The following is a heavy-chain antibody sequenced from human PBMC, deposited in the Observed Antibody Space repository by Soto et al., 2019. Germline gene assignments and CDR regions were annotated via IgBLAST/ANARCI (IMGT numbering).Heavy chain of an antibody. CDR2: ITPFFGTT. D-gene: IGHD3-10*01. Sequence: SVKVSCKASGSTFSTYAISWVRQAPGQGLEWMGGITPFFGTTNYAQKFQGRVTFTADESTTTAYMELSSLRSEDTAVYYCAREWGVIAPGDVWGQGTTVTVSS. CDR1: GSTFSTYA. V-gene: IGHV1-69*13. CDR3: AREWGVIAPGDV. J-gene: IGHJ6*02.